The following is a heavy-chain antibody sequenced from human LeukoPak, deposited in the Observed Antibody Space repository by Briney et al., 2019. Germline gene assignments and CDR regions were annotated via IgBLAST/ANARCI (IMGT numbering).Heavy chain of an antibody. J-gene: IGHJ3*02. D-gene: IGHD3-9*01. CDR1: SGSVSSGSNY. V-gene: IGHV4-61*01. CDR3: AATLGPNYDILTGFDAFDI. Sequence: SETLSLTCTVSSGSVSSGSNYWSRIRQPPGKGLEWIGYIYYSGSTNYNPSLKSRVTISVDTSKNQFSLKLSSVTAADTAVYYCAATLGPNYDILTGFDAFDIWGQGTMVTVSS. CDR2: IYYSGST.